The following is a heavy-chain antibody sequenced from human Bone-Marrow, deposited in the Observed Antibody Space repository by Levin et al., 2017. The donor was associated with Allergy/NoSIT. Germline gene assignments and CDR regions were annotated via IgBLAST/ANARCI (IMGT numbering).Heavy chain of an antibody. CDR1: GYTFTGYY. J-gene: IGHJ4*02. CDR3: ARQLVDCSSTSCYPGLDY. CDR2: INPNSGGT. Sequence: ASVKVSCKASGYTFTGYYMHWVRQAPGQGLEWMGWINPNSGGTNYAQKFQGRVTMTRDTSISTAYMELSRLRSDDTAVYYCARQLVDCSSTSCYPGLDYWGQGTLVTVSS. D-gene: IGHD2-2*01. V-gene: IGHV1-2*02.